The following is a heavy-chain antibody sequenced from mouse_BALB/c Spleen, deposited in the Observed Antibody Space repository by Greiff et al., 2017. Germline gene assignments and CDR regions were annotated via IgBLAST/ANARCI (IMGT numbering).Heavy chain of an antibody. CDR3: ARGGLRLHYFDY. CDR2: INPSTGYT. J-gene: IGHJ2*01. D-gene: IGHD2-2*01. Sequence: QVQLQQSGAELAKPGASVKMSCKASGYTFTSYWMHWVKQRPGQGLEWIGYINPSTGYTEYNQKFKDKATLTADKSSSTAYMQLSSLTSEDSAVYYCARGGLRLHYFDYWGQGTTLTVSS. CDR1: GYTFTSYW. V-gene: IGHV1-7*01.